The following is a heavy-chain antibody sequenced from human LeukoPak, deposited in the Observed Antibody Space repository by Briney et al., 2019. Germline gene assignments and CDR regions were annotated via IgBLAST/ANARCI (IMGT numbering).Heavy chain of an antibody. CDR2: MSPNSGNT. J-gene: IGHJ4*02. CDR1: GYTFTSYD. Sequence: GASVKVSCKASGYTFTSYDINWVRQATGQGLEWMGWMSPNSGNTGYAQKFQGRVTMTRNTSISTAYMELSSLRSEDTAVYYCARGSWYDFWSGYYIVTYFDYWGQGTLVTVSS. V-gene: IGHV1-8*01. D-gene: IGHD3-3*01. CDR3: ARGSWYDFWSGYYIVTYFDY.